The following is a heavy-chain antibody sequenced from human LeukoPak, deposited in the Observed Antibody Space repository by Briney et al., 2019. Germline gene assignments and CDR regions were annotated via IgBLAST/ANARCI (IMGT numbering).Heavy chain of an antibody. CDR2: IYTSGST. CDR3: AREGWFGELSHWFDP. D-gene: IGHD3-10*01. J-gene: IGHJ5*02. CDR1: GGSISSGSYY. V-gene: IGHV4-61*02. Sequence: SQTLSLTCTVSGGSISSGSYYWSWIRQPAGKGLEWIGRIYTSGSTNYNPSLKSRVTISVDTSKNQFSLKPNSVTAADTAVYYCAREGWFGELSHWFDPWGQGTLVTVSS.